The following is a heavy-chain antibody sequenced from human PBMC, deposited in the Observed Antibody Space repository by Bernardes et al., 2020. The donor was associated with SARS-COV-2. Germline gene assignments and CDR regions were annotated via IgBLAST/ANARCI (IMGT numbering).Heavy chain of an antibody. CDR2: ISWHSGDI. D-gene: IGHD3-22*01. CDR3: ARAQDYDSGGYYYYYGFDV. CDR1: GFTFGDYS. J-gene: IGHJ6*02. Sequence: GGSLRLSCAASGFTFGDYSMHWVRQAPGKGLEWVSSISWHSGDIGYADSVKGRFTISRDNAKNSLYLQMSSLRAEDTAFYYCARAQDYDSGGYYYYYGFDVWGQGTTVTVSS. V-gene: IGHV3-9*01.